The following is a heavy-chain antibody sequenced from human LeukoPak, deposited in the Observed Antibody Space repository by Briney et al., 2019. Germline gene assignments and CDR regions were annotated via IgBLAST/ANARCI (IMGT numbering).Heavy chain of an antibody. D-gene: IGHD4-11*01. J-gene: IGHJ5*02. CDR3: ARFPTTRDWFDP. V-gene: IGHV1-69*04. Sequence: ASVKVSCKASGGTFSSYAISWVRQAPGRGLEWMGRIIPILGIANYAQKFQGRVTITADKSTSTAYMELSSLRSEDTAVYYCARFPTTRDWFDPWGQGTLVTVSS. CDR2: IIPILGIA. CDR1: GGTFSSYA.